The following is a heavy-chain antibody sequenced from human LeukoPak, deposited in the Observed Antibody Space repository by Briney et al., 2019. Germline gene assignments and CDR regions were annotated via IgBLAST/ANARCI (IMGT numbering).Heavy chain of an antibody. J-gene: IGHJ6*02. CDR2: IKEDGSEK. D-gene: IGHD3-22*01. CDR3: ARVWDYYDSSGLPMDV. CDR1: GFTFSSYW. Sequence: GGSLRLSCAASGFTFSSYWMSWVRQAPGKGLEWVANIKEDGSEKFYVDFVKGRFTISRDNAKNSLYLEMNSLRAEDTAVYYCARVWDYYDSSGLPMDVWGQGTTVTVSS. V-gene: IGHV3-7*01.